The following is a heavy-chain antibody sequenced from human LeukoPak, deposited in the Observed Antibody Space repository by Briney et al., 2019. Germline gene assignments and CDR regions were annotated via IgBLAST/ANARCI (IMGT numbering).Heavy chain of an antibody. CDR1: GGSISSSTYY. Sequence: SETLSLTCTVSGGSISSSTYYWGWIRQSPGKGLEWIGSVHYSGGSYYNPSLKSRVTISLNTSKNQFSLKLSSVTAADTAVYYCARGAPTMVRGVIKSDWGQGTLVTVSS. D-gene: IGHD3-10*01. CDR2: VHYSGGS. V-gene: IGHV4-39*01. CDR3: ARGAPTMVRGVIKSD. J-gene: IGHJ4*02.